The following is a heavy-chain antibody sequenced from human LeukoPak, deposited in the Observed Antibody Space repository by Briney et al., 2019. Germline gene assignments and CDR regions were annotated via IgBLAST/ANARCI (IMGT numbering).Heavy chain of an antibody. CDR3: ARAGGFSMVRGAVNNWFDP. V-gene: IGHV4-59*12. CDR1: GGSISSYY. Sequence: SETLSLTCTVSGGSISSYYWSWIRQPPGKGLEWIGYIYYSGSTNYNPSLKSRVTISMDTSKNQFSLKMSFVTAADTAVYYCARAGGFSMVRGAVNNWFDPWGQGILVTVSS. CDR2: IYYSGST. D-gene: IGHD3-10*01. J-gene: IGHJ5*02.